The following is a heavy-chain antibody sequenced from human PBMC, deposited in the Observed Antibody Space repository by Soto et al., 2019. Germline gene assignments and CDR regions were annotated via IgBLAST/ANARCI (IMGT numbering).Heavy chain of an antibody. V-gene: IGHV6-1*01. Sequence: PSQTLSLTFAISGDSVSSNSSAWNWMRQSPSRVLEWLGRTYYRSKWYNDYAVSVKSRITINPDTSKNQFSLQLNSVTPEDTAVYYCASGPSDIVEEDAFGMWVQGTMLTVSS. CDR2: TYYRSKWYN. D-gene: IGHD2-15*01. CDR3: ASGPSDIVEEDAFGM. J-gene: IGHJ3*02. CDR1: GDSVSSNSSA.